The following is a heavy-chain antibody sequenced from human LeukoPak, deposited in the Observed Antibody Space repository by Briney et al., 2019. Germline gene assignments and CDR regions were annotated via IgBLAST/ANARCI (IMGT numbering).Heavy chain of an antibody. CDR2: ITGSGGAT. Sequence: GGSLRLSCAASGFTFRSYAMSWVRQAPGKGLEWVSGITGSGGATYYADSVKGRFTISRDNSKNTLYLQMNSLRAEDTAVYYCAKDGVGRLIDYWGQGTLVTVSS. D-gene: IGHD3-3*01. CDR1: GFTFRSYA. CDR3: AKDGVGRLIDY. J-gene: IGHJ4*02. V-gene: IGHV3-23*01.